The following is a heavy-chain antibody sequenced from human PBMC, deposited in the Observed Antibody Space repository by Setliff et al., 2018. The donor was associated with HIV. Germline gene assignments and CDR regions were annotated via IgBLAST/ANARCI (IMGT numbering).Heavy chain of an antibody. CDR1: GASISSGGYY. V-gene: IGHV4-31*03. CDR2: ILDSGST. D-gene: IGHD7-27*01. CDR3: ARVPNWGSAPFAYDV. Sequence: SETLSLTCTVSGASISSGGYYWNWIRQLPGKGLEWIGYILDSGSTYYNPSLRGRLSMSIDTSANQFYVELTSVAAADTALYFCARVPNWGSAPFAYDVWGLGTMVTVSS. J-gene: IGHJ3*01.